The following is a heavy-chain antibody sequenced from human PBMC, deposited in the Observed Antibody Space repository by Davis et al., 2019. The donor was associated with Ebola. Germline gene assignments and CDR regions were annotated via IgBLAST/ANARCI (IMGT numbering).Heavy chain of an antibody. D-gene: IGHD2-15*01. Sequence: HTGGSLRLSCAASGFTFSSYWMHWVRQAPGKGLVWVSRINSDGSSTSYADSVKGRFTISRDNAKNTLSLQMNSLRAEDTAVYYCARDLVVARDYYYYYGMDVWGQGTTVTVSS. CDR3: ARDLVVARDYYYYYGMDV. J-gene: IGHJ6*02. V-gene: IGHV3-74*01. CDR1: GFTFSSYW. CDR2: INSDGSST.